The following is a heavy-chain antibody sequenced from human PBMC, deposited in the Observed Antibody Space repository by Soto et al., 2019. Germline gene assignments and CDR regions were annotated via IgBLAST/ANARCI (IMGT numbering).Heavy chain of an antibody. CDR1: GGTFSSYT. V-gene: IGHV1-69*02. CDR2: IIPILGIA. J-gene: IGHJ3*02. CDR3: AMGVVIIHAFDI. D-gene: IGHD3-3*01. Sequence: QVQLVQSGAEVKKPGSSVKVSCKASGGTFSSYTISWVRQAPGQGLEWMGRIIPILGIANYAQKFQGRVTITADKSTSTAYMGLSSLRSEDTALYYCAMGVVIIHAFDIWGQGTIVTVSS.